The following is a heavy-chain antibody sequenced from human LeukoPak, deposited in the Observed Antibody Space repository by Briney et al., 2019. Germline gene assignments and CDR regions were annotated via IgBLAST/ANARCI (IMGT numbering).Heavy chain of an antibody. CDR2: MNPNSGNT. CDR1: GYTFTSYD. J-gene: IGHJ3*02. Sequence: ASVKVSCKASGYTFTSYDINWVRQTTGQGLEWMGWMNPNSGNTGYAQKFQGRVTMTRNTSISTAYMELSSLRSEDTAVYYCATPIAVADIMIGAFDIWGQGTMVTVSS. V-gene: IGHV1-8*01. D-gene: IGHD6-19*01. CDR3: ATPIAVADIMIGAFDI.